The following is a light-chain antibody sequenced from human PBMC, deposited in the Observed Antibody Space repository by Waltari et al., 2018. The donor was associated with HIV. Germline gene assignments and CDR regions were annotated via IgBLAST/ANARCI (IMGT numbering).Light chain of an antibody. V-gene: IGLV1-47*01. Sequence: QSVLTQPPSASGTPGQRVTISCSGSSSNIGDTYVSWYQQLPGTAPKLLIYRNYQRPSGVPDRFSGSKSGTSASLAISGLRSEDEGDFYCASWDDSLRNWVFGGGTKLTVL. CDR3: ASWDDSLRNWV. CDR1: SSNIGDTY. CDR2: RNY. J-gene: IGLJ3*02.